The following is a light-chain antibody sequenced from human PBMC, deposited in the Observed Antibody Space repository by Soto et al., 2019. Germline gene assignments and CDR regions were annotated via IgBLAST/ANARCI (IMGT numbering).Light chain of an antibody. CDR1: QSVSTY. J-gene: IGKJ3*01. CDR2: DAS. V-gene: IGKV3-11*01. CDR3: QQRSNWPPLFT. Sequence: EIVLTQSPATLSLSPGERATLSCRASQSVSTYLAWYQQKPGQAPRLLIYDASKRATGIPVRFSGSGSGTDFTLTISGLEPEDFAVYYCQQRSNWPPLFTFGPGTKVDIK.